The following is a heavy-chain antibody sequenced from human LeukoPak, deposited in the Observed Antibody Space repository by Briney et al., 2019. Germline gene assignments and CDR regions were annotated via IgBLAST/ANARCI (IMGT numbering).Heavy chain of an antibody. V-gene: IGHV1-2*02. CDR2: INPNSGGT. CDR1: GYTXTDYY. Sequence: SVKVSCKASGYTXTDYYLHWVRQAPGQGLEWMGWINPNSGGTNYAQKFQGRVTMTRDTSVSTAYMELSRLRSDDTAVYYCARVGYSGSGSYVGMDVWGQGTTVTVSS. J-gene: IGHJ6*02. CDR3: ARVGYSGSGSYVGMDV. D-gene: IGHD3-10*01.